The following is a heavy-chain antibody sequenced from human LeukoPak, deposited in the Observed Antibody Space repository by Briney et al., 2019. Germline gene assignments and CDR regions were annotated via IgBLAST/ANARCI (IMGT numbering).Heavy chain of an antibody. CDR2: ISSNGGST. J-gene: IGHJ4*02. CDR3: VKIARD. CDR1: GFTFSSFE. V-gene: IGHV3-64D*09. Sequence: GGSLRLSCSASGFTFSSFEMHWVRQAPGKGLEYLSAISSNGGSTYYADSMKGRFTVSRDNSKNTLYLQMTSLRPDDTAVYYCVKIARDWGQGTLVTVSS.